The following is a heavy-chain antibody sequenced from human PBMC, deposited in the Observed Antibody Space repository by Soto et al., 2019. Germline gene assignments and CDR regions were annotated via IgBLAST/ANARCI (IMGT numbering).Heavy chain of an antibody. CDR1: GFTFINAW. D-gene: IGHD6-13*01. Sequence: GGSLRLSCAASGFTFINAWMNWVRQAPGKGLEWVGRIKSKTDGGTTDYAAPVKGRFTISRDDSKNTLYLQMNSLKTEDTAVYYCTTMRTAAGTRIFDYWGQGTLVTVSS. CDR2: IKSKTDGGTT. J-gene: IGHJ4*02. CDR3: TTMRTAAGTRIFDY. V-gene: IGHV3-15*07.